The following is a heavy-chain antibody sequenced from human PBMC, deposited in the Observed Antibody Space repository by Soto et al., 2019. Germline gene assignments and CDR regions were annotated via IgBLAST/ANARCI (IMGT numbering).Heavy chain of an antibody. V-gene: IGHV4-39*01. Sequence: PSETLSLTCTVSGGSISSSSYYWGWIRQPPGKGLEWIGYIYHSGTTYYNPSLKSRVTISVDTLYLQMTSLRAEDTAVYYCAKQSGSGSYYNVGSGGHFDYWGQGTLVTVSS. D-gene: IGHD3-10*01. J-gene: IGHJ4*02. CDR1: GGSISSSSYY. CDR3: AKQSGSGSYYNVGSGGHFDY. CDR2: IYHSGTT.